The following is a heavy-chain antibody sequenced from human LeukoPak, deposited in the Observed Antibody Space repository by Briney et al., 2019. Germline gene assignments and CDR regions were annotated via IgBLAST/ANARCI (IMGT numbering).Heavy chain of an antibody. CDR1: GYSFTSYW. J-gene: IGHJ4*02. Sequence: GESLKISCKASGYSFTSYWIGWVRQMPGKGLEWIGIIYPGDSDTRYSPSFQGQVTISADKSINTAYLQWNSLKASDTAMYYCARFVGACSGGSCYSDYWGQGTQVTVSS. V-gene: IGHV5-51*01. CDR3: ARFVGACSGGSCYSDY. CDR2: IYPGDSDT. D-gene: IGHD2-15*01.